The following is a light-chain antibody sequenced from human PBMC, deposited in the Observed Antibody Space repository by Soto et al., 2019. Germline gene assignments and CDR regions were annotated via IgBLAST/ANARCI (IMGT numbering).Light chain of an antibody. Sequence: SYELTQPPSVSVSPGQTARITCSGAKLGEKYASWYQQKPGQAPVLVIFEDSKRPSGIPERFSGSNSGNTATLTISGTQAMDEADYYCQAWDSSTVVFGTGTKVTVL. V-gene: IGLV3-1*01. CDR1: KLGEKY. CDR3: QAWDSSTVV. CDR2: EDS. J-gene: IGLJ1*01.